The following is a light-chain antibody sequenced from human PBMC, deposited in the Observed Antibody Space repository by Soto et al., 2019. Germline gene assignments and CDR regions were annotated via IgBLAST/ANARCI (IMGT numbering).Light chain of an antibody. CDR1: QGISKK. CDR2: AVS. V-gene: IGKV3-15*01. J-gene: IGKJ4*01. Sequence: EILLTQSPSTLSVALGGRVTFSCRASQGISKKVAWYQQKPGQAPRLLISAVSTWATGVPPRFSGSGSGTEYTLIISVRMPEDSVTYYCQQYHKWPVTFGGGTKVDI. CDR3: QQYHKWPVT.